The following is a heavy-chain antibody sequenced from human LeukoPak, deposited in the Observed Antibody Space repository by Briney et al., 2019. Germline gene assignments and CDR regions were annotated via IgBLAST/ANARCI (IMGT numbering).Heavy chain of an antibody. CDR2: IIPIFGTA. D-gene: IGHD4-11*01. V-gene: IGHV1-69*01. CDR1: GGTFSSYA. J-gene: IGHJ3*02. CDR3: ARDRMTKDAFDI. Sequence: GSSVKVSCTASGGTFSSYAISWVRQAPGQGLEWMGGIIPIFGTANYAQKFQGRVTITADESTSTAYMELSSLRSEDTAVYYCARDRMTKDAFDIWGQGTMVTVSS.